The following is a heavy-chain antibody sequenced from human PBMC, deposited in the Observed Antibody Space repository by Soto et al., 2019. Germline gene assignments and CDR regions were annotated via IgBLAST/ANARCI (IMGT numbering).Heavy chain of an antibody. CDR2: ISWNSGSI. Sequence: GGSLRLSCAASGFTFDDYAMHWVRQAPGKGMEWVSGISWNSGSIGYADSVKGRFTISRDNAKNSLYLQMNSLRAEDTALYYCAKDIGAVAGPFDYWGQGXLVTVSS. J-gene: IGHJ4*02. D-gene: IGHD6-19*01. CDR3: AKDIGAVAGPFDY. V-gene: IGHV3-9*01. CDR1: GFTFDDYA.